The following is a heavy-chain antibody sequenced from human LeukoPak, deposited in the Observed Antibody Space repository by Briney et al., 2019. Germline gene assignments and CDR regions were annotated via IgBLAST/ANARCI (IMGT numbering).Heavy chain of an antibody. CDR3: AKGREMATIRVLFDY. V-gene: IGHV3-23*01. D-gene: IGHD5-24*01. Sequence: PGGSLRLSCAASGFTFSSYAMSWVRQAPGKGLEWVSAISGSGGSTYYADTVKGRFTISRDNSKNTLYLQMNSLRAEDTAVYYCAKGREMATIRVLFDYWGQGTLVTVSS. CDR2: ISGSGGST. CDR1: GFTFSSYA. J-gene: IGHJ4*02.